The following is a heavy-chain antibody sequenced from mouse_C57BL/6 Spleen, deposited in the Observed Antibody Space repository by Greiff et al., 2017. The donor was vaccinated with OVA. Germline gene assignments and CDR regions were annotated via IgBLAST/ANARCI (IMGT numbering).Heavy chain of an antibody. V-gene: IGHV3-6*01. CDR2: ISYDGSN. J-gene: IGHJ1*03. CDR3: AREAYDENWYFDV. Sequence: ESGPGLVKPSQSLSLTCSVTGYSITSGYYWNWIRQFPGNKLEWMGYISYDGSNNYNPSLKNRISITRDTSKNQFFLKLNSVTTEDTATYYCAREAYDENWYFDVWGTGTTVTVSS. CDR1: GYSITSGYY. D-gene: IGHD2-12*01.